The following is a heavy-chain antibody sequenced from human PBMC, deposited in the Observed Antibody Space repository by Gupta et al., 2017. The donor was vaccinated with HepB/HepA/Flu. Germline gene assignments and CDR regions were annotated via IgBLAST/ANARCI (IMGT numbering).Heavy chain of an antibody. CDR1: GVSFSDSN. CDR3: ARMGRGHFQL. V-gene: IGHV4-34*01. Sequence: QVQLQQWGAGLLKPSETLSLTCAIYGVSFSDSNWSWIRQPPGKGLEWIGEVSHSGSTKYNPSLRSRVTLSADTSKNQFSLQVISVTAADTAVYYGARMGRGHFQLWGQGTLASVSS. J-gene: IGHJ1*01. D-gene: IGHD3-10*01. CDR2: VSHSGST.